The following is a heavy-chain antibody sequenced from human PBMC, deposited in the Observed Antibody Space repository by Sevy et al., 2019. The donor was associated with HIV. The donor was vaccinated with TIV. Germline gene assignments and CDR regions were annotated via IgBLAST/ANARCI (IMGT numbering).Heavy chain of an antibody. J-gene: IGHJ4*02. CDR1: GFTFDDYA. V-gene: IGHV3-9*01. Sequence: GGSLRLSCAASGFTFDDYAMHWVRQAPGKGLEWVSGISWNSGSIGYADTVKGRLTISRDNAKNSLYLQMNSLRAEGTALYYCAEALQLSWYSSVRNVDYFDYWGQGTLVTVSS. D-gene: IGHD2-15*01. CDR3: AEALQLSWYSSVRNVDYFDY. CDR2: ISWNSGSI.